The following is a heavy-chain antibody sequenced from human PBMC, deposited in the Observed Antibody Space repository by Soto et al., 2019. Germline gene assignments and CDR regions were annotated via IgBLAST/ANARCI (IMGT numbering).Heavy chain of an antibody. CDR2: LLDVGSK. D-gene: IGHD3-10*01. CDR1: RFPFSYYA. CDR3: AKEGTGLYNAFDI. V-gene: IGHV3-30*18. J-gene: IGHJ3*02. Sequence: QVELVESGGGVVRPGRSLRLSCAASRFPFSYYAMHWVRQAPGKGLEFVAVLLDVGSKYYADSVKGRFTISKDNSMKTVDLEMSSLRPEDTALYYCAKEGTGLYNAFDIWGQGTMVTVS.